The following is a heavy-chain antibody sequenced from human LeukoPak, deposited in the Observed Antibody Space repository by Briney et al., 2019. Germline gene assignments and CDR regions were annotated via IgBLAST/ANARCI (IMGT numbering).Heavy chain of an antibody. Sequence: PGGSLRLSCAASGFTFSSYSMNWVRQAPGKGLEWVSSISSSSSYIYYADSVKGRFTISRDSSKNTLYLQMNSLRAEDTAVYYCARTPSEGGTYWYFDLWGRGTLVTVSS. J-gene: IGHJ2*01. CDR3: ARTPSEGGTYWYFDL. D-gene: IGHD3/OR15-3a*01. CDR2: ISSSSSYI. V-gene: IGHV3-21*04. CDR1: GFTFSSYS.